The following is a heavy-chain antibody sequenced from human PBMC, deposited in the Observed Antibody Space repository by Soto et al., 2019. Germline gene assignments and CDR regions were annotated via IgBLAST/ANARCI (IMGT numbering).Heavy chain of an antibody. CDR3: SRTVAAAATEGLAY. CDR2: IYYSGST. CDR1: GGSVSGHY. Sequence: QVQLQESGPGLVKPSATLSLTCTVSGGSVSGHYWSWIRQPPGKGLEWIGYIYYSGSTTYNPSLKTRVTIGVDTSKNQFSLRLSSVTAADTAVYYCSRTVAAAATEGLAYWGRGTPVIVSS. J-gene: IGHJ1*01. V-gene: IGHV4-59*02. D-gene: IGHD6-13*01.